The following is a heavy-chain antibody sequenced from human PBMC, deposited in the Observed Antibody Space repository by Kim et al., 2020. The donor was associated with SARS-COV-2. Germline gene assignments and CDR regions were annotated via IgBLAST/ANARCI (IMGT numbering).Heavy chain of an antibody. V-gene: IGHV3-15*01. Sequence: DYAAPVKGRLTISRDDSKNTLYLQMNSLKTEDTAVYYCTTGQSGYCEVDYWGQGTLVTVSS. D-gene: IGHD3-22*01. J-gene: IGHJ4*02. CDR3: TTGQSGYCEVDY.